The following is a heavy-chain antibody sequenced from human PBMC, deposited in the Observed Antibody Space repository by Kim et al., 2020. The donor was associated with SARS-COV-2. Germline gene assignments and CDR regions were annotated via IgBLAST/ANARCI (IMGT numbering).Heavy chain of an antibody. CDR1: GGSFSGYY. J-gene: IGHJ6*01. Sequence: SETLSLTCAVYGGSFSGYYWSWIRQPPGKGLEWIGEINHSGSTNYNPSLKSRVTISVDTSKNQFSLKLSSVTAADTAVYYCARGSRRSSLPPHSIYYYY. D-gene: IGHD6-13*01. CDR2: INHSGST. CDR3: ARGSRRSSLPPHSIYYYY. V-gene: IGHV4-34*01.